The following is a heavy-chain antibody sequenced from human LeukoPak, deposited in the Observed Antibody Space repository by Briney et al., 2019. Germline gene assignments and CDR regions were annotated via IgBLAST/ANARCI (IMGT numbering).Heavy chain of an antibody. J-gene: IGHJ4*02. Sequence: GGSLRLSCAASGFTFSNAWMSWVRQAPGKGLEWVGRIKSKTDGGTTDYAAPVKGRFTISRDDSKNTLYLQMNSLKTEDTAVYYCTTDVAGIAAADDYWGQGTLVTVSS. D-gene: IGHD6-13*01. CDR2: IKSKTDGGTT. CDR3: TTDVAGIAAADDY. V-gene: IGHV3-15*01. CDR1: GFTFSNAW.